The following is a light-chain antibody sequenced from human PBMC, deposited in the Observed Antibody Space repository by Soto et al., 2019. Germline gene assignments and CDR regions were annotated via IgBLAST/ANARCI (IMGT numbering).Light chain of an antibody. Sequence: QSALTQPASVSGSPGQSITISCTGTSSDVDGYNYVSWYQQHPGKAPKLMIYDVSNRPSGVSNRFSGSKSGNTASLTISGLQAEDEADYYCSSYTSSFYVFGTGTKVTVL. CDR1: SSDVDGYNY. V-gene: IGLV2-14*01. CDR2: DVS. CDR3: SSYTSSFYV. J-gene: IGLJ1*01.